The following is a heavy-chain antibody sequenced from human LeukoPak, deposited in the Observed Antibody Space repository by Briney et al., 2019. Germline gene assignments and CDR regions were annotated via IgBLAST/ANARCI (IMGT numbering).Heavy chain of an antibody. V-gene: IGHV4-34*01. J-gene: IGHJ5*02. Sequence: PSETLSLTCAVYGGSFSGYYWSWIRQPPGKGLEWIGEINRSGSTNYNPSLKSRVTISVVTSKNQFSLKLSSVTAADTAVYYCARRRWFDPWGQGTLVIVSS. CDR3: ARRRWFDP. CDR1: GGSFSGYY. CDR2: INRSGST.